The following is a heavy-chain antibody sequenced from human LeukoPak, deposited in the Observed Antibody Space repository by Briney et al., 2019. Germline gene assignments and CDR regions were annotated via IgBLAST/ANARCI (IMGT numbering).Heavy chain of an antibody. CDR3: ARMGDCSGGSCYFNWFDP. Sequence: ASVKVSCKASGGTFSSYAISWVRRAPGQGLEWMGGIIPIFGTANYAQKFQGRVTITADESTSTAYMELSSLRSEDTAVYYCARMGDCSGGSCYFNWFDPWGQGTLVTVSS. D-gene: IGHD2-15*01. J-gene: IGHJ5*02. CDR1: GGTFSSYA. CDR2: IIPIFGTA. V-gene: IGHV1-69*01.